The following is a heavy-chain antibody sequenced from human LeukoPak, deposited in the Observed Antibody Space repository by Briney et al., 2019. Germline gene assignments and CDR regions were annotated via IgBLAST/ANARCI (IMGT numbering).Heavy chain of an antibody. D-gene: IGHD1-26*01. Sequence: GGSLRLSCSASGFTFSSYAMHWVRQAPGKGLEYVSAISSNGGSTYYADSVKGRFTISRDNSKNTLYLQMSSLRAEDTAVYYCAKELPPLVKYYFDYWGQGTLVTVSS. CDR1: GFTFSSYA. J-gene: IGHJ4*02. V-gene: IGHV3-64D*09. CDR3: AKELPPLVKYYFDY. CDR2: ISSNGGST.